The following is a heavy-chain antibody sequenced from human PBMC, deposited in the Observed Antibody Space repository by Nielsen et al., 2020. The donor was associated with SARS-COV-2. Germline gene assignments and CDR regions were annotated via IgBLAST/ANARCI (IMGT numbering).Heavy chain of an antibody. D-gene: IGHD2-15*01. J-gene: IGHJ6*02. V-gene: IGHV3-7*03. CDR2: IKQDGSEK. CDR1: GFTFSSYW. CDR3: ARDLYCSGGSCYSHGMDV. Sequence: GGSLRLSCVASGFTFSSYWMSWVRQAPGKGLEWVANIKQDGSEKYYVDSVKGRFTISRDNAKNSLYLQMNSLRAEDTAVYYCARDLYCSGGSCYSHGMDVWGQGTTVTVSS.